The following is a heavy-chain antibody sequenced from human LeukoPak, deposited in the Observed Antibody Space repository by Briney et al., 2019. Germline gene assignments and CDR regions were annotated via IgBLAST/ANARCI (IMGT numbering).Heavy chain of an antibody. CDR2: ISWRSGSI. D-gene: IGHD2-15*01. J-gene: IGHJ6*03. CDR3: TRHIGGSPYRRYYYYMEV. Sequence: PGRSLRLSCAASGFTFYDYAMHGVRQARGKGREWGSGISWRSGSIGYADSVKGRFTISRDNAKNSLHLQMRSLTPAATALYYCTRHIGGSPYRRYYYYMEVRGKGATVTVSS. CDR1: GFTFYDYA. V-gene: IGHV3-9*01.